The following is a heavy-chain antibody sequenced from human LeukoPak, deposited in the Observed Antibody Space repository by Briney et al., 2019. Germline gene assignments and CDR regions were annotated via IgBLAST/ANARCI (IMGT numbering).Heavy chain of an antibody. CDR2: IIPIFGTA. Sequence: SVKVSCKASGGTFSSYAISWVRQAPGQGLEWMGGIIPIFGTANYAQKFQGRVTITTDESTSTAYMELSSLRSEDTAVYYCAASGDGAFDIWGQGTMVTVSS. D-gene: IGHD3-10*01. V-gene: IGHV1-69*05. J-gene: IGHJ3*02. CDR1: GGTFSSYA. CDR3: AASGDGAFDI.